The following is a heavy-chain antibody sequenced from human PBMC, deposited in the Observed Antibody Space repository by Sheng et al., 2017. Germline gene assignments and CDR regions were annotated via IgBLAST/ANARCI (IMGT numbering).Heavy chain of an antibody. D-gene: IGHD6-13*01. V-gene: IGHV3-11*05. J-gene: IGHJ5*02. CDR2: ISSSSSYT. CDR3: ARDSRREGFGSWYEWGWFDP. CDR1: GFTFSDYY. Sequence: QVQLVESGGGLVKPGGSLRLSCAASGFTFSDYYMSWIRQAPGKGLEWVSYISSSSSYTNYADSVKGRFTISRDNAKNSLYLQMNSLRAEDTAVYYCARDSRREGFGSWYEWGWFDPWGQGTLVTVSS.